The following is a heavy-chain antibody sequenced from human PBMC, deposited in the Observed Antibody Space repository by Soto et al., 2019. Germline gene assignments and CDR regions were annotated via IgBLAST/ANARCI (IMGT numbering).Heavy chain of an antibody. D-gene: IGHD3-22*01. V-gene: IGHV4-30-2*01. J-gene: IGHJ4*02. Sequence: SEILSLTCAVSGCSMSSGDYSWNWSRQPPGKGLEWIGYIYYGGSTYNNPSLQSRVTMSLDRSRNQFSLKLNSVTAADTALYYCARVRREYDNSSPVDYWGQGTLVTVSS. CDR3: ARVRREYDNSSPVDY. CDR2: IYYGGST. CDR1: GCSMSSGDYS.